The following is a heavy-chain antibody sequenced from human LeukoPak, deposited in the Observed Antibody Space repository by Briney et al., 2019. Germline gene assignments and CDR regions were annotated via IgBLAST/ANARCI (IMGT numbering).Heavy chain of an antibody. J-gene: IGHJ4*02. D-gene: IGHD3-22*01. CDR2: IYTSGST. CDR3: ARNFYYYDSSGYYGPRFDY. Sequence: PSETLSLTCTVCGRSISSYYWSWIRQPAGKGLEWIGRIYTSGSTNYNPSLKSRVTMSVDTSKNQFSLKLSSVTAADTAVYYCARNFYYYDSSGYYGPRFDYWGQGTLVTVSS. V-gene: IGHV4-4*07. CDR1: GRSISSYY.